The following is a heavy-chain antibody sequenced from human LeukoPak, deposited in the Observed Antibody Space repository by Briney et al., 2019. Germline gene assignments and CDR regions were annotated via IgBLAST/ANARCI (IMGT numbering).Heavy chain of an antibody. CDR3: AKGPLRGTAAAIDY. Sequence: GGSLRLSCAASGFTFNNYGMHWVRQAPGKGLEWVAVISYDGRNKHYPDSVKGRFTISRDISTDTLWLQMDSLRTEDTAVYYCAKGPLRGTAAAIDYWGQGTLVTVS. D-gene: IGHD2-2*01. V-gene: IGHV3-30*18. J-gene: IGHJ4*02. CDR1: GFTFNNYG. CDR2: ISYDGRNK.